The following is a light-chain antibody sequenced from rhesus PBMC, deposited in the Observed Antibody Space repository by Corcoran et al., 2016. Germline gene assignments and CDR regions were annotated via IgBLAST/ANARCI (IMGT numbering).Light chain of an antibody. CDR3: QKYSASPYI. CDR2: AAS. V-gene: IGKV3-53*01. Sequence: QLILTQSPATLSLSPGERATLSCRASQSVGRSLAWYQQKPGQAPRLLIYAASTRASDIPDRFSGSGSGTEFTLTLSSLEPEDFAVYYCQKYSASPYIFGQGTKVEIK. CDR1: QSVGRS. J-gene: IGKJ2*01.